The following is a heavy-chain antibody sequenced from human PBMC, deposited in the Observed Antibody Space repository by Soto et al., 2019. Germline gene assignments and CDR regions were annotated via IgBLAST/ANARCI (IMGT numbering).Heavy chain of an antibody. V-gene: IGHV4-59*01. J-gene: IGHJ4*02. CDR1: GGSISSYY. CDR2: IYYSGST. Sequence: SETLSLTCTVSGGSISSYYWSWIRQPPGKGLAWIGYIYYSGSTNYNPSLKSRVTISVDTSKNQFSLKLSSVTAADTAVYYCARGLGYYYDSSGYYYARGYYFDYWGQGTLVTVS. CDR3: ARGLGYYYDSSGYYYARGYYFDY. D-gene: IGHD3-22*01.